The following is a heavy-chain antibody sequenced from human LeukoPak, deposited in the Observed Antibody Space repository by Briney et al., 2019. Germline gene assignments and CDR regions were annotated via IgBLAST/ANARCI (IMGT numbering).Heavy chain of an antibody. CDR1: GGSIRSSYYY. V-gene: IGHV4-39*01. Sequence: SETLSLTCTVSGGSIRSSYYYWGWIRQPPGKGLEWIGSIYDSGSTYYNPSLKSRVTISVDTSKNQFSLKLSSVTAADTAVYYCARQALVIAVYWGQGTLVTVSS. CDR2: IYDSGST. D-gene: IGHD6-19*01. CDR3: ARQALVIAVY. J-gene: IGHJ4*02.